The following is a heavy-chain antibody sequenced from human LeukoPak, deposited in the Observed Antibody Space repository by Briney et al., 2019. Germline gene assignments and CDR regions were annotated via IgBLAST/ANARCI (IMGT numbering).Heavy chain of an antibody. CDR1: GYSISSGYY. J-gene: IGHJ6*03. CDR2: IYHSGST. D-gene: IGHD1-26*01. Sequence: SETLSLTCTVSGYSISSGYYWGWIRQPPGKGLEWIGSIYHSGSTYYNPSLKSRVTISVDTSKNQFSLKLSSVTAADAAVYYCARAWEPDYYYYYYMDVWGKGTTVTVSS. CDR3: ARAWEPDYYYYYYMDV. V-gene: IGHV4-38-2*02.